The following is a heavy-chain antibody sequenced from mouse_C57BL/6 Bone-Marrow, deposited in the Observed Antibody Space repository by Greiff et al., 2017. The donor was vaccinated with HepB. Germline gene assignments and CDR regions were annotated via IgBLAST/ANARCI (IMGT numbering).Heavy chain of an antibody. D-gene: IGHD1-1*01. CDR3: AGSLYSYGCSPFAY. CDR1: GYTFTDYN. J-gene: IGHJ3*01. V-gene: IGHV1-18*01. Sequence: VQLQQSGPELVKPGASVKIPCKASGYTFTDYNMDWVKQSHGKSLEWIGDINPNNGGTIYNQKFKGKATLTVDKSSSTAYMELRSLTSEDTAVYYCAGSLYSYGCSPFAYWGQGTLVTVSA. CDR2: INPNNGGT.